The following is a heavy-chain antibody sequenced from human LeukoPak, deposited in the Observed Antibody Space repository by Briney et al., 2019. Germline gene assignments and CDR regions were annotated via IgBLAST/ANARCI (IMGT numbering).Heavy chain of an antibody. Sequence: PGTLSLTCAVSGGSTSSSIWWSWVRQPPRQGREWIGEIYHIAVTKYTPSLQRRVPISVDKSKNQFALKLSSVTAADTAVYYCARGGRVHNWFDPWGQGTLVTVSS. V-gene: IGHV4-4*03. CDR1: GGSTSSSIW. CDR3: ARGGRVHNWFDP. CDR2: IYHIAVT. D-gene: IGHD2-2*01. J-gene: IGHJ5*02.